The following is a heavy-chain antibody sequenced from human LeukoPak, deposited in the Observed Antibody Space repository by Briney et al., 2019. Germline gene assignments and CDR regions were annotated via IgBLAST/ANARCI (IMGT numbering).Heavy chain of an antibody. V-gene: IGHV1-24*01. CDR2: FDPEDGET. Sequence: ASVKVSCKVSGYTLTELSTHWVRQAPGKGLEWMGGFDPEDGETIYAQKFQGRVTMTEDTSTDTAYMELSSLRSEDTAVYYCETGVWGMVREIIFDYWGQGTLVTVSS. D-gene: IGHD3-10*01. J-gene: IGHJ4*02. CDR3: ETGVWGMVREIIFDY. CDR1: GYTLTELS.